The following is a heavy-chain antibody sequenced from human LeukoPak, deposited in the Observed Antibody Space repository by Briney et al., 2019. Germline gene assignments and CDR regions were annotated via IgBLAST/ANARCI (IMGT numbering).Heavy chain of an antibody. J-gene: IGHJ6*02. CDR2: ISSSGSTI. CDR1: GFTFSSYE. CDR3: ARVRGLSGMDV. Sequence: GGSLRLSCVASGFTFSSYEMNWVRQAPGEGLEWVSYISSSGSTIYYADSVKGRFTISRDNAKNSLYLQMNSLRAEDTAVYYCARVRGLSGMDVWGQGTTVTVSS. D-gene: IGHD3-10*01. V-gene: IGHV3-48*03.